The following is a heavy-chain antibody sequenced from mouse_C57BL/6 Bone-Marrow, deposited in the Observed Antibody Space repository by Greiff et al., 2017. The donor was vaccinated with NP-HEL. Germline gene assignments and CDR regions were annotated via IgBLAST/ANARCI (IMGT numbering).Heavy chain of an antibody. Sequence: EVQLQQSGPVLVKPGASVKMSCKASGYTFTDYYMNWVKQSHGKSLEWIGVINPYNGGTSYNQKFKGKATLTVDKSSSTAYMELNSLTSEDSAVYYCASLYIWRYFDVWGTGTTVTVSS. D-gene: IGHD1-1*01. V-gene: IGHV1-19*01. CDR3: ASLYIWRYFDV. J-gene: IGHJ1*03. CDR1: GYTFTDYY. CDR2: INPYNGGT.